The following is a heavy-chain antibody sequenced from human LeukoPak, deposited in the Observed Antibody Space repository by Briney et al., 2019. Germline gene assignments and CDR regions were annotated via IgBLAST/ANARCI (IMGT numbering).Heavy chain of an antibody. CDR1: GFTFSIYA. J-gene: IGHJ6*03. CDR2: MSSDGSNK. CDR3: AKESQPVTGTMLGPGMDV. V-gene: IGHV3-30*18. D-gene: IGHD1-20*01. Sequence: GGSLRLSCAASGFTFSIYAMYWLRQAPGKGLEWVAVMSSDGSNKYYADSVQGRFTISRDNSKNTLYLQMNSLRAEDTAVYYCAKESQPVTGTMLGPGMDVWGKGTTVTVSS.